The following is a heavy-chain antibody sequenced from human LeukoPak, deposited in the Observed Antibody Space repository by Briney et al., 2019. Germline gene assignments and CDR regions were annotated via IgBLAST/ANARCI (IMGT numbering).Heavy chain of an antibody. V-gene: IGHV3-21*01. CDR1: GFTFSSYS. D-gene: IGHD5-24*01. J-gene: IGHJ4*02. CDR2: ISSSSSYI. CDR3: ARDPGWNYFDY. Sequence: GGSLRLSCAASGFTFSSYSMNWVRPAPGKGLEWVSSISSSSSYIYYADSVKGRFTISRDNAKNSLYLQMNSLRAEDTAVYYCARDPGWNYFDYWGQGTLVTVSS.